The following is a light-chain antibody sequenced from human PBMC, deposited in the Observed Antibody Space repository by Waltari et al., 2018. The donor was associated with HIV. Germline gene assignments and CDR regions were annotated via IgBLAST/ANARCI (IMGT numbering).Light chain of an antibody. Sequence: EIQMTQSPSTLSAFVGDRVTITCRASQSIKAWLAWYQLKPGKAPKLLIYKASTLEIGVPSRFSGSGSGTEFTLTISSLQPDDFATYYCQQYNPYPWTFGQGTKVEVK. CDR3: QQYNPYPWT. J-gene: IGKJ1*01. CDR2: KAS. CDR1: QSIKAW. V-gene: IGKV1-5*03.